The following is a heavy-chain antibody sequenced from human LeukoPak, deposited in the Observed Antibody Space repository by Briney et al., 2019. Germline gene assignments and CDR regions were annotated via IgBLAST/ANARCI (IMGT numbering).Heavy chain of an antibody. D-gene: IGHD3-10*01. CDR2: INTNTGNP. J-gene: IGHJ4*02. Sequence: WINTNTGNPTYAQGFTGRFVFSLDTSVSTAYLQISSLKAEDTAVYYCARDQFTMVRGIEGYWGQGTLVTVSS. V-gene: IGHV7-4-1*02. CDR3: ARDQFTMVRGIEGY.